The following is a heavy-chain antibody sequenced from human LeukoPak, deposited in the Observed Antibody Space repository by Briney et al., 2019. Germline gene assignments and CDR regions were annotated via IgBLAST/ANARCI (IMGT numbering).Heavy chain of an antibody. CDR3: ARDGCSSTSCYPDPWWFDP. D-gene: IGHD2-2*01. V-gene: IGHV1-69*13. Sequence: SVKVSCKASGGTFSSYAISWVRQAPGQGLEWMGGIIPIFGTANYAQKFQGRVTITADESTSTAYMELSSLRSEDTAVYYCARDGCSSTSCYPDPWWFDPWGQGTLVTVSS. CDR2: IIPIFGTA. J-gene: IGHJ5*02. CDR1: GGTFSSYA.